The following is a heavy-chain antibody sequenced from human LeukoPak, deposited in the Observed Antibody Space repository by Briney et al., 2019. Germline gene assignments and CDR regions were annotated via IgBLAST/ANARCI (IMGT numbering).Heavy chain of an antibody. CDR3: ARRRYNWNAIDY. J-gene: IGHJ4*02. CDR1: GFTFSRYA. Sequence: GGSLRLSCAASGFTFSRYAMSWVRQAPGKGLEWVSAISGSGGNTYYADSVKGRFTISRDNAKNSLYLQMNSLRAEDTAVYYCARRRYNWNAIDYWGQGTLVTVSS. CDR2: ISGSGGNT. D-gene: IGHD1-20*01. V-gene: IGHV3-23*01.